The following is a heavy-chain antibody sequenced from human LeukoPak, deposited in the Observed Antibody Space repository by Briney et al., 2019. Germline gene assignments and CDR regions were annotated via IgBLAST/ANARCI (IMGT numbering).Heavy chain of an antibody. CDR3: AKFPGYSGYDNNWFDP. V-gene: IGHV3-23*01. CDR2: ISGSGGST. Sequence: GGSLRLSCAASGFTFSSYAMSWVRQAPGKGLEWVSAISGSGGSTYYADSVKGRFTISRDNSKNTLYLQMNSLRAEDTAVYYCAKFPGYSGYDNNWFDPWGQGTLVTVSS. CDR1: GFTFSSYA. D-gene: IGHD5-12*01. J-gene: IGHJ5*02.